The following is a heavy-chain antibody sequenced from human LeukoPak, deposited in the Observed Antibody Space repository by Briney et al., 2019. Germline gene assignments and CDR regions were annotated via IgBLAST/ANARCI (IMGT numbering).Heavy chain of an antibody. CDR1: GGSISSSSYY. CDR2: IYYSGST. V-gene: IGHV4-39*07. D-gene: IGHD6-13*01. J-gene: IGHJ4*02. Sequence: SETLSLTCTVSGGSISSSSYYWGWIRQPPGKGLEWIESIYYSGSTYYNPSLKSRVTLSVDTSKNQFSLKLSSVTAADTAVYYCARDLAAAGSQYFDYWGQGTLVTVSS. CDR3: ARDLAAAGSQYFDY.